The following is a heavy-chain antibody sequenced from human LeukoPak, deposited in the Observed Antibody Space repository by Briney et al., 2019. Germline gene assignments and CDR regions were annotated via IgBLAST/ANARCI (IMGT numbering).Heavy chain of an antibody. J-gene: IGHJ4*02. Sequence: GGFLRLSCAVSGFTFSDYAMHWVRQAPGKGLEWVASIQSNGNEKYSSDSLKGRFTISRDNSKNTLYLQMNTVRPEDTAVFYCARGVTSWPQGPYHFDYWGQGILITVSS. D-gene: IGHD2-2*01. CDR2: IQSNGNEK. V-gene: IGHV3-30*02. CDR3: ARGVTSWPQGPYHFDY. CDR1: GFTFSDYA.